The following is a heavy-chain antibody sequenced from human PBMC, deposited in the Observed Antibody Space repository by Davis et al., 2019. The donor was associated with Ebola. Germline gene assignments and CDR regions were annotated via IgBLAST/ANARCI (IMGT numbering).Heavy chain of an antibody. CDR3: AKDPNIVVVPAAISYYYYYYGMDV. CDR2: IYSGGST. CDR1: GFTVSSNY. J-gene: IGHJ6*02. D-gene: IGHD2-2*01. V-gene: IGHV3-53*01. Sequence: LSLTCAASGFTVSSNYMSWVRQAPGKGLEWVSVIYSGGSTYYADSVKGRFTISRDNSKNTLYLQMNSLRAEDTAVYYCAKDPNIVVVPAAISYYYYYYGMDVWGQGTTVTVSS.